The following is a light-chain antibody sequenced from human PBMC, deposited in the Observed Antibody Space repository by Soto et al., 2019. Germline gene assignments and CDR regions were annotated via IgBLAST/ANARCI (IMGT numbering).Light chain of an antibody. J-gene: IGLJ2*01. CDR1: SSDVGGYNY. V-gene: IGLV2-14*01. CDR2: DVS. Sequence: QSALTQPASVSGSPGQSITISCTGTSSDVGGYNYVSWYQQHPGKAPKLMIYDVSNRPSGVSNRFSGSKSGNTASLTISGLQAEDEADYYCCSYTDSSTPVVFGGGTKVTVL. CDR3: CSYTDSSTPVV.